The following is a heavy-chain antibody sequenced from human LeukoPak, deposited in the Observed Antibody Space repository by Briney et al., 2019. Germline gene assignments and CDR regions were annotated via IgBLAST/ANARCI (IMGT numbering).Heavy chain of an antibody. Sequence: SETLSLTCTVSGASISSYYWSWIRQPPGKGLEWIGYISSSGSTKYNPSLKSRLTISVDTSKNQFSLKLTSVTAADTVVYYCARGQQWFDPWGQGTLVTVSS. CDR1: GASISSYY. J-gene: IGHJ5*02. CDR3: ARGQQWFDP. V-gene: IGHV4-59*08. CDR2: ISSSGST. D-gene: IGHD6-13*01.